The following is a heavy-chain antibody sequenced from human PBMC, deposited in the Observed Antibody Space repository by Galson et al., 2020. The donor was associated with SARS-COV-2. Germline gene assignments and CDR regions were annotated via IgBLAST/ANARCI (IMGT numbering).Heavy chain of an antibody. CDR1: GYSLSKLS. J-gene: IGHJ5*02. CDR3: ATLKETAIIWAADS. CDR2: FDPEDGET. Sequence: GESLKISCKVSGYSLSKLSIHWVRQSPGKGLEWVGGFDPEDGETVYAQKFQGRVAMTEDTSTDTSYMEVSRLTSEDTAVYYCATLKETAIIWAADSWGQGTLVTVTS. D-gene: IGHD5-18*01. V-gene: IGHV1-24*01.